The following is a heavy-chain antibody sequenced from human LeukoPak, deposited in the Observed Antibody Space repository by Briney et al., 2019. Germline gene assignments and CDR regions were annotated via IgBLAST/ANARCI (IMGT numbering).Heavy chain of an antibody. Sequence: GASVKVSCKASGYSFTSYGISWVRQAPGQGLEWMGWISGNNGSTNYAQKLQGRVTMTTDTSTSTAYMELRSLRSDDTAVYYCARDAVGATGGYWGQGTLVTVSS. CDR2: ISGNNGST. V-gene: IGHV1-18*01. J-gene: IGHJ4*02. D-gene: IGHD1-26*01. CDR1: GYSFTSYG. CDR3: ARDAVGATGGY.